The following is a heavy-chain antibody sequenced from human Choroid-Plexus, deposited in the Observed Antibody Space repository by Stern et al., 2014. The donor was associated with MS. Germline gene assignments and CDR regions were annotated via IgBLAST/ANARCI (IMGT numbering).Heavy chain of an antibody. J-gene: IGHJ4*02. D-gene: IGHD6-19*01. CDR1: GFTLSDHY. CDR3: VRVSGSSGSDF. V-gene: IGHV3-72*01. Sequence: EVQLVESGGGLVQPGGSLRISCVASGFTLSDHYMDWVRQAPGKGLEWVGRIRNKANSYTTQYAASVKGRFVISRDDSKNSLYLQMNSLKSEDTAVYYCVRVSGSSGSDFWGQGTLVSVSS. CDR2: IRNKANSYTT.